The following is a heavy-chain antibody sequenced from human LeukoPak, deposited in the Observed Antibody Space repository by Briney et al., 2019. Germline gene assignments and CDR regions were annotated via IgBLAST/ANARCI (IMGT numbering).Heavy chain of an antibody. CDR3: TRNSGWYGLS. D-gene: IGHD6-19*01. V-gene: IGHV3-23*01. CDR1: GFTLSSYE. CDR2: IDYDGGSG. Sequence: PGGSLRLSCTVSGFTLSSYEMSWIRQAPGKGLEWVSSIDYDGGSGHYADSVKGRFTISRDNSNNTLFLLLNSLRGEDTAVYYCTRNSGWYGLSWGQGTLVTVSS. J-gene: IGHJ1*01.